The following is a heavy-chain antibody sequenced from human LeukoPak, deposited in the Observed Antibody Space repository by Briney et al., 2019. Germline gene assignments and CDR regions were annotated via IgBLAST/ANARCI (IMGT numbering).Heavy chain of an antibody. Sequence: SVKVSCKASGGTFSSYAISWVRQAPGQGLEWMGRIIPILGIANYAHKFQGRVTITADKSTSTAYMELSSLRSEDTAVYYCASGRTTVVTLEPFDYWGQGTLVTVSS. D-gene: IGHD4-23*01. CDR1: GGTFSSYA. CDR2: IIPILGIA. J-gene: IGHJ4*02. CDR3: ASGRTTVVTLEPFDY. V-gene: IGHV1-69*04.